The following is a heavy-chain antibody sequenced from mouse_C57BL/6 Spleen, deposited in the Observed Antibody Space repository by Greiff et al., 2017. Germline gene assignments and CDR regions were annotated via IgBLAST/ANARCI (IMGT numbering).Heavy chain of an antibody. CDR3: ARGFYDYDGDY. J-gene: IGHJ2*01. CDR2: INPSTGGT. V-gene: IGHV1-42*01. Sequence: EVQLQESGPELVKPGASVKISCKASGYSFTGYYMNWVKQSPEKSLEWIGEINPSTGGTTYNQKFKAKATLTVDKSSSTAYMQLKSLTSEDSAVYYCARGFYDYDGDYWGQGTTLTVSS. D-gene: IGHD2-4*01. CDR1: GYSFTGYY.